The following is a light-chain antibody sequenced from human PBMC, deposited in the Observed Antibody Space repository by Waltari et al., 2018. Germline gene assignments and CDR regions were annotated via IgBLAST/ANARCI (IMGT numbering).Light chain of an antibody. CDR2: LGS. Sequence: DIVMTQFPLSLPVTPGEPASISCRSSQSLLYSNGDNYLDWYLQKPGQSPQLLIYLGSNRASGVPDRFSGSGSGTDFTLKISRVEAEDVGVYYCMQALQTPYTFGQGTKREIK. J-gene: IGKJ2*01. V-gene: IGKV2-28*01. CDR3: MQALQTPYT. CDR1: QSLLYSNGDNY.